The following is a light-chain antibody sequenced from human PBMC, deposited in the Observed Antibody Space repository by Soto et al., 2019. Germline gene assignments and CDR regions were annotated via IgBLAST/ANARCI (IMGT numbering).Light chain of an antibody. CDR2: GAS. V-gene: IGKV3-20*01. J-gene: IGKJ1*01. CDR1: QSVSSSY. CDR3: QQYDKWPRT. Sequence: EIGLTQSPGTLSLSPGERATLSCRASQSVSSSYLAWYQQKPGQAPRLLIYGASSRPTGIPDRFSGSGSGTDFTLTISRLEPEDFAVYFCQQYDKWPRTFGQGTKVDIK.